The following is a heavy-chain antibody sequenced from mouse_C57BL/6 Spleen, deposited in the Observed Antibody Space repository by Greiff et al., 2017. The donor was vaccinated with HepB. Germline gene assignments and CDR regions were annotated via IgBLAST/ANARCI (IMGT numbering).Heavy chain of an antibody. Sequence: EVKLVESGEGLVKPGGSLKLSCAASGFTFSSYAMSWVRQTPEKRLEWVAYISSGGDYIYYADTVKGRFTIPRDNARSTLYLQMSSLKSEDTAMYYCTSDDYDGYYFDYWGQGTTLTVSS. D-gene: IGHD2-4*01. V-gene: IGHV5-9-1*02. CDR2: ISSGGDYI. CDR3: TSDDYDGYYFDY. J-gene: IGHJ2*01. CDR1: GFTFSSYA.